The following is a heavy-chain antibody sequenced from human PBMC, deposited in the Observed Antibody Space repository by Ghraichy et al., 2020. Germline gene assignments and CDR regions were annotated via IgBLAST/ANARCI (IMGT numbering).Heavy chain of an antibody. V-gene: IGHV1-8*01. CDR3: ARGGDYYSMDF. J-gene: IGHJ4*02. CDR1: GYTFTRHD. Sequence: ASVKVSCKASGYTFTRHDVNWVRQAPGQGLEWMGWMNPNSGNTAYAQKFLGRLTLTRNTSVTTAYLDLSSLTSEEPAVYYCARGGDYYSMDFWGQGTLLTVSS. CDR2: MNPNSGNT. D-gene: IGHD2-21*02.